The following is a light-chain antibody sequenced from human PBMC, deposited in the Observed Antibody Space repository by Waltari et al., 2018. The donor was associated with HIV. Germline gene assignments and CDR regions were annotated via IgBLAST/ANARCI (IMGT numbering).Light chain of an antibody. CDR2: DVI. V-gene: IGLV2-8*01. CDR1: SSDVGGYNY. J-gene: IGLJ3*02. CDR3: GTWDINLSGRV. Sequence: QSALTQPPSASGSPGQSVTLSCTGTSSDVGGYNYVSWHQQHPGKAPKLMIYDVIKRPSGVPDRFSGSKSGTSATLGITGLQTGDEADYYCGTWDINLSGRVFGGGTKLTVL.